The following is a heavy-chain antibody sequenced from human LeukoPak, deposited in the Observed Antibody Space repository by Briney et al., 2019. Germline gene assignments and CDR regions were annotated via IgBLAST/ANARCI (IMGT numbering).Heavy chain of an antibody. CDR3: ARSILGHDAFDI. J-gene: IGHJ3*02. Sequence: SETLSLTCTVSGGSITSSSYYWGWIRQPPGKGQEWIGSIYSSGSTYYNPSLKSRVTISVDTSKNQFSLKLSSVTAADTAVYYCARSILGHDAFDIWGQGTMVTVSS. D-gene: IGHD2-21*01. CDR2: IYSSGST. CDR1: GGSITSSSYY. V-gene: IGHV4-39*01.